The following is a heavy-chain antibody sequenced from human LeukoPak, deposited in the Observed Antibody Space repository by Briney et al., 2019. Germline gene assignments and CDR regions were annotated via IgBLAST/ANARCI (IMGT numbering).Heavy chain of an antibody. CDR1: GFTFSSYW. CDR2: IKQDGSEK. Sequence: HPGGSLRLSCAASGFTFSSYWMSWVRQAPGKGLEWVANIKQDGSEKYYVDPVKGRFTISRDNAKTSLYLQMNSLRAEDTAVYYCARFSSGYYDSSGYPRPYYFDYWGQGTLVTVSS. CDR3: ARFSSGYYDSSGYPRPYYFDY. V-gene: IGHV3-7*01. D-gene: IGHD3-22*01. J-gene: IGHJ4*02.